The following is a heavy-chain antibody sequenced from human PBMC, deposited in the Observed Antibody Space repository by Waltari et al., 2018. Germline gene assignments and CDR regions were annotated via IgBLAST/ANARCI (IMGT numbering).Heavy chain of an antibody. CDR2: IYTSGST. CDR3: AREDHESVAGTFDY. J-gene: IGHJ4*02. CDR1: GGSISSYY. V-gene: IGHV4-4*07. Sequence: QVQLQESGPGLVKPSETLSLTCTVSGGSISSYYWSWIRQPAGKGLEWIGRIYTSGSTNYNPSLKSRVTMSVDTSKNQFSLKLSSVTAADTAVYYCAREDHESVAGTFDYWGQGTLVTVSS. D-gene: IGHD6-19*01.